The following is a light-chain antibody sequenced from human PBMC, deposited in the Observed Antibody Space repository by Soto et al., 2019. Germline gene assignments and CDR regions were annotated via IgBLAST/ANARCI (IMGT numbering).Light chain of an antibody. CDR1: QSVSSY. V-gene: IGKV3-11*01. Sequence: EIMLTQSPATLSLSPGERATLSCRASQSVSSYLAWYQQKPGQAPRLLIYDASNRATGIPARFSGSGSGTDFTLTISSLEPEDFAVYYCQQRSNWPLTFVGGTKVDIK. J-gene: IGKJ4*01. CDR3: QQRSNWPLT. CDR2: DAS.